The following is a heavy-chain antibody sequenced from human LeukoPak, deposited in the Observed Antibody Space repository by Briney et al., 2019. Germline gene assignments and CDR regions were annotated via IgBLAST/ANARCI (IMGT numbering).Heavy chain of an antibody. J-gene: IGHJ5*01. V-gene: IGHV3-23*01. Sequence: GGSLRLSCAASGLTFSSYAMSWVRQAPGKGLEWVSAISGSGGSTYYADSVKGRFTISRDNSKNTLYLQMNSLRAEDTAVYYCAKGRGYYDSSGFHSWGQGTLVTVSS. CDR2: ISGSGGST. D-gene: IGHD3-22*01. CDR3: AKGRGYYDSSGFHS. CDR1: GLTFSSYA.